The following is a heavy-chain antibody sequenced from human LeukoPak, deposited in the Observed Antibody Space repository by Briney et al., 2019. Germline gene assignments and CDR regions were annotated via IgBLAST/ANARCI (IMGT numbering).Heavy chain of an antibody. Sequence: GASVKVSCKVSGYTLTELSMHWVRQAPGQGLEWMGRINPNSGVTHYAQKFQGRVTMTRDTSISTAYMELSRLRSDDTAVYYCASLSNPDAFDIWGQGTMVTVSS. J-gene: IGHJ3*02. V-gene: IGHV1-2*06. CDR1: GYTLTELS. CDR3: ASLSNPDAFDI. CDR2: INPNSGVT. D-gene: IGHD2/OR15-2a*01.